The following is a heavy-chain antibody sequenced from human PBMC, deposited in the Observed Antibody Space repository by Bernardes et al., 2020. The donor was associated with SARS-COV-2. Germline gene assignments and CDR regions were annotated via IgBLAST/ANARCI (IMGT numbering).Heavy chain of an antibody. Sequence: GGSLRLSCAASGFTISNNYMSWVRQAPGKGLEWVSVIYSGGTTYYADSVKGRFTISRDNSKNTLYLQMNSLRGEDTAVYYCARDLLEGYSYGFGYWGQGTLVTVSS. V-gene: IGHV3-66*02. CDR3: ARDLLEGYSYGFGY. CDR1: GFTISNNY. J-gene: IGHJ4*02. D-gene: IGHD5-18*01. CDR2: IYSGGTT.